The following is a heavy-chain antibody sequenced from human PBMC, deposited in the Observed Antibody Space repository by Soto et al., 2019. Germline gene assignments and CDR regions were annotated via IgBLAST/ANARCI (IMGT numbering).Heavy chain of an antibody. CDR1: GFTFSSYA. D-gene: IGHD6-13*01. J-gene: IGHJ6*02. V-gene: IGHV3-30-3*01. CDR2: ISYDGSNK. Sequence: GGSLRLSCAASGFTFSSYAMHWVRQAPGKGLEWVAVISYDGSNKYYADSVKGRFTISRDNSKNTLYLQMNSLRAEDTAVYYCVRVFGQQLVGSYYYYGMDVWGQGTTVTVSS. CDR3: VRVFGQQLVGSYYYYGMDV.